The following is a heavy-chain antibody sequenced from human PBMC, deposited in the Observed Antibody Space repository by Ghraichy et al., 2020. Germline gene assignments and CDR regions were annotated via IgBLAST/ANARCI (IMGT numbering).Heavy chain of an antibody. CDR3: ARCEPRRRWTTPTYNWFDP. CDR2: ISSSSSTI. J-gene: IGHJ5*02. Sequence: GGSLRLSCAASGFTFSSYSMNWVRQAPGKGLEWVSYISSSSSTIYYADSVKGRFTISRDNAKNSLYLQMNSLRDEVTAVYYCARCEPRRRWTTPTYNWFDPWGQGTLVTVSS. D-gene: IGHD4-17*01. V-gene: IGHV3-48*02. CDR1: GFTFSSYS.